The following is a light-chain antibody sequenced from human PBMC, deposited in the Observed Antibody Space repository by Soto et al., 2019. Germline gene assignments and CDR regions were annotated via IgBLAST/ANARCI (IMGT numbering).Light chain of an antibody. V-gene: IGKV1-39*01. CDR1: QIIGTY. Sequence: DMQLTQSPPALSASVGDRVTITCRARQIIGTYLNWYQQKPGKAPQLLIYAASSLQSGVPSRFSGSGSGTDFTLSITGLQPEVFATYYCQQSFSSLFTFGHPTQVDV. J-gene: IGKJ3*01. CDR3: QQSFSSLFT. CDR2: AAS.